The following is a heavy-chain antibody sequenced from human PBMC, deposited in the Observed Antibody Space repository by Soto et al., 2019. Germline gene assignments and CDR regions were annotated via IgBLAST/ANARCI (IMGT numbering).Heavy chain of an antibody. Sequence: EVQLVECGGNLIQPGGSLRLSCAASGFTFSSYWMHWVRQAPGKGLVWVSRINSDGSSTSYVDSVKGRFTISRDNAKNTLYLQMNSLSVEDTAVYYCARRGQEGPGLAHWGQGTLVTVSS. CDR1: GFTFSSYW. J-gene: IGHJ5*02. CDR2: INSDGSST. V-gene: IGHV3-74*01. CDR3: ARRGQEGPGLAH.